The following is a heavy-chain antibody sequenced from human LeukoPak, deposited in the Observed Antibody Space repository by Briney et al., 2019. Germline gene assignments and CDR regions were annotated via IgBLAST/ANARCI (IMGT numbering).Heavy chain of an antibody. D-gene: IGHD2-2*03. Sequence: PSETLSLTCTVSGGSISSGDYYWSWIRQPPGKGLEWIGYIYYSGSTYYNPSLKSRVTISVDTSKNQFSLKLSSVTAADTAVYYCARGLVGIVVVPATTWGQGILVTVSS. V-gene: IGHV4-30-4*08. J-gene: IGHJ5*02. CDR1: GGSISSGDYY. CDR3: ARGLVGIVVVPATT. CDR2: IYYSGST.